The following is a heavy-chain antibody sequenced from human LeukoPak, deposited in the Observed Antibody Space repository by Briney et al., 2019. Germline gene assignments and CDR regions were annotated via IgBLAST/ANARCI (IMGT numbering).Heavy chain of an antibody. Sequence: GGSLRLSCAASGFTFSSYAMSWVRQAPGKGLEWVLAISGSGGSTYYADSVKGRFTISRDNSKNTLYLQMNSLRAEDTAVYYCAKDSSPVYYYYGMDVWGQGTTVTVSS. V-gene: IGHV3-23*01. J-gene: IGHJ6*02. CDR3: AKDSSPVYYYYGMDV. CDR1: GFTFSSYA. CDR2: ISGSGGST. D-gene: IGHD6-13*01.